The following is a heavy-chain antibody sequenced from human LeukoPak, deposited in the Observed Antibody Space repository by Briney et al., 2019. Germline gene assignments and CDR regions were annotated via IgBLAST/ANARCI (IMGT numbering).Heavy chain of an antibody. CDR1: GGSISSYY. V-gene: IGHV4-59*01. Sequence: SETLSLTCTVSGGSISSYYWSWIRQPPGKGLEWIGYIYYSGSTNYNPSLKSRVTISVDTSKNQFSLKLSSVTAADTAVYYYARRQAPEKYYDFWSGYSDAFDIWGQGTMVTVSS. CDR3: ARRQAPEKYYDFWSGYSDAFDI. J-gene: IGHJ3*02. CDR2: IYYSGST. D-gene: IGHD3-3*01.